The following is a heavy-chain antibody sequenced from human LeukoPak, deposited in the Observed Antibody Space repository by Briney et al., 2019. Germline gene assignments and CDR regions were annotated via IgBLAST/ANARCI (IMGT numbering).Heavy chain of an antibody. D-gene: IGHD1-26*01. CDR1: GYTFATYW. J-gene: IGHJ4*02. V-gene: IGHV5-10-1*01. CDR2: IDPSDSYT. Sequence: GESLKISCKGSGYTFATYWIGWVRQMPGKGLEWMGTIDPSDSYTNYSPSLQGHVTISADKSISTAYLQWSSLKASDTAMYYCARGDFLFDFWGQGTLVTVSS. CDR3: ARGDFLFDF.